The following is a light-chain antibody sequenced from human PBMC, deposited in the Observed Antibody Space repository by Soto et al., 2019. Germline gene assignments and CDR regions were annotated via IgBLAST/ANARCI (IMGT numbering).Light chain of an antibody. CDR3: LLYASGPWV. V-gene: IGLV7-43*01. CDR1: TGAVTSGNY. J-gene: IGLJ3*02. CDR2: STI. Sequence: QAVVTQEPSLTVSPGGTVTLTCASSTGAVTSGNYPNWFQQKPGQAPRPLIYSTINKHSWTPARFSGSLLGGKAALTLSGVPPEDEADYYCLLYASGPWVFGGGTKLTVL.